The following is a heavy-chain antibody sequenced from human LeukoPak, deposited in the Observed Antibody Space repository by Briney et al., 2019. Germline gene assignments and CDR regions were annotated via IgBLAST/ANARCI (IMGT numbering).Heavy chain of an antibody. V-gene: IGHV3-21*04. D-gene: IGHD6-19*01. CDR2: ISSSSSYI. J-gene: IGHJ4*02. CDR3: ARYSSGWQALDC. CDR1: GFTFSSYS. Sequence: GGSLRLSCAASGFTFSSYSMNWVRQAPGKGLEWVSSISSSSSYIYYADSVKGRFTISRDNAKNSLYLQMNSLRAEDTALYYCARYSSGWQALDCWGQGTLVTVSS.